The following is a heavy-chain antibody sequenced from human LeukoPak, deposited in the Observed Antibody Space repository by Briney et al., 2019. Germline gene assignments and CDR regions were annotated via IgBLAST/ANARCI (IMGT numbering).Heavy chain of an antibody. D-gene: IGHD3-10*01. J-gene: IGHJ5*02. Sequence: PGGSLRLSCAASGFTFNLYWIHWVRQVPGKGLEWLSRINADGTTTNYADSVNGRFTISRDNAKNTLYLQMHSLGVDDTAVYYCARDSRYHSGWGSYQPYWFDPWGQGTLVTVSS. CDR1: GFTFNLYW. V-gene: IGHV3-74*01. CDR2: INADGTTT. CDR3: ARDSRYHSGWGSYQPYWFDP.